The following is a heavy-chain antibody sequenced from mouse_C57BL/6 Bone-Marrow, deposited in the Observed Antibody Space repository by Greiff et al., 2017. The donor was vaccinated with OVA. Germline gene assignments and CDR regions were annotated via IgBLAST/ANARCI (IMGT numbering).Heavy chain of an antibody. V-gene: IGHV1-69*01. CDR1: GYTFTSYW. D-gene: IGHD2-4*01. CDR3: ARYYDYDVDFDY. Sequence: QVQLQQPGAELVMPGASVKLSCKASGYTFTSYWMHWVKQRPGQGLEWIGEIDPSDSYTNSNQKFKGKSTLTVDKSSSTAYMQLSSLTSEDSAVYYCARYYDYDVDFDYWGQGTTLTVSS. J-gene: IGHJ2*01. CDR2: IDPSDSYT.